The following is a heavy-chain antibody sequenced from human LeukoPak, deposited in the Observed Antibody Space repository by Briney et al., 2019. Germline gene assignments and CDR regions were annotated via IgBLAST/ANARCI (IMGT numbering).Heavy chain of an antibody. D-gene: IGHD3-22*01. V-gene: IGHV1-24*01. CDR1: GYTLTELS. J-gene: IGHJ4*02. CDR3: ASGRMDCSGYYYGASGGGYYFDY. CDR2: FDPEDGET. Sequence: ASVKVSCKVSGYTLTELSMHWVRQAPGKGLEWMGGFDPEDGETIYAQKFQGRVTMTEDTSTDTAYMELSSLRSEDTAVYYCASGRMDCSGYYYGASGGGYYFDYWGQGTLVTVSS.